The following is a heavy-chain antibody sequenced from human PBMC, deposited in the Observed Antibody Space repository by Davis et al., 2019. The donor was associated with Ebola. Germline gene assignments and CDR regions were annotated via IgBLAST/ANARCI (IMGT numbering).Heavy chain of an antibody. D-gene: IGHD6-6*01. CDR1: GFTVSSNY. V-gene: IGHV3-66*02. CDR2: IYSGGKT. Sequence: GESLKISCAASGFTVSSNYVRWVRQAPGKGLEWVSVIYSGGKTYYADSVKGRFTFSRDNSKNTLYLQMNSLRAEDTAVYYCARDRSSSSRGRKHYYYYGMDVWGQGTTVTVSS. CDR3: ARDRSSSSRGRKHYYYYGMDV. J-gene: IGHJ6*02.